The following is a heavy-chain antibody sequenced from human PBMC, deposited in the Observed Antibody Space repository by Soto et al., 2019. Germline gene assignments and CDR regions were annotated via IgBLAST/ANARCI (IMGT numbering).Heavy chain of an antibody. Sequence: SVKVSCKASGGTFSSYAMSWVRQAPGQGLEGMGGIIPIFGTANYAQKFQGRVTITADESTGTAYMELSSLRSEDTAVYYCARLRIDYGGTRRSHYFDYWGQGTRVTVSS. CDR3: ARLRIDYGGTRRSHYFDY. J-gene: IGHJ4*02. CDR2: IIPIFGTA. D-gene: IGHD4-17*01. CDR1: GGTFSSYA. V-gene: IGHV1-69*13.